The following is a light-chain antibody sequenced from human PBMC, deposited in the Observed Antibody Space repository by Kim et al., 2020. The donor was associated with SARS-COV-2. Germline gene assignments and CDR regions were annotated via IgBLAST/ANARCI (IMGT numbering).Light chain of an antibody. CDR2: CAS. J-gene: IGKJ1*01. CDR3: QQTYSTPRT. CDR1: QTVRSY. Sequence: ASVGDRLTITCRASQTVRSYLNWYQQKPGKAPKLLIYCASTLQSGVPSRFSGSGSGTDFTLTISSLQPEDFATYYCQQTYSTPRTFGQGTKVDIK. V-gene: IGKV1-39*01.